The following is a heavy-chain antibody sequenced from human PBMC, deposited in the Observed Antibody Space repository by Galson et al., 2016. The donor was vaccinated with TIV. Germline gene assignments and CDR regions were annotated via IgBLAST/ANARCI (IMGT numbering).Heavy chain of an antibody. Sequence: SVKVSCKASGYIFANYYLHWVRQAPGQGLEWMGWISGYSGNTNYAQKFQGRVTMTIDTSTGPAYMELRSLRSDDTAVYYCARGAPVTPYSVFDYWGQGTLVTVFS. CDR1: GYIFANYY. D-gene: IGHD4-17*01. CDR2: ISGYSGNT. J-gene: IGHJ4*02. V-gene: IGHV1-18*04. CDR3: ARGAPVTPYSVFDY.